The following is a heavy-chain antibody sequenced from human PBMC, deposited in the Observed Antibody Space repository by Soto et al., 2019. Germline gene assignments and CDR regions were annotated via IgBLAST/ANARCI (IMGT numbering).Heavy chain of an antibody. CDR1: GGSISSYY. Sequence: SETLSLTCTVSGGSISSYYWSWIRQPPGKGLEWIGYIYYSGSTNYNPSLKSRVTISVDTSKNQFSLKLSSVTAADTAVYYCARHGSSSPNDYYYYYYMDVWGKGTTVTVSS. CDR2: IYYSGST. V-gene: IGHV4-59*08. J-gene: IGHJ6*03. D-gene: IGHD6-6*01. CDR3: ARHGSSSPNDYYYYYYMDV.